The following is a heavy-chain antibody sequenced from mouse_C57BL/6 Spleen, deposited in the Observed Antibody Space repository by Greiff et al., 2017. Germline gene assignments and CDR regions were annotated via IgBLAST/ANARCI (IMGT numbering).Heavy chain of an antibody. J-gene: IGHJ1*03. V-gene: IGHV1-26*01. D-gene: IGHD1-1*01. Sequence: VQLQQSGPELVKPGASVKISCKASGYTFTDYYMNWVKQSHGKSLEWIGDINPNNGGTSYNQKFKGKATLTVDKSSSTAYMELRSLTSEDAAVYYCAPLLLRYFEVWGTGTTVTVAS. CDR1: GYTFTDYY. CDR2: INPNNGGT. CDR3: APLLLRYFEV.